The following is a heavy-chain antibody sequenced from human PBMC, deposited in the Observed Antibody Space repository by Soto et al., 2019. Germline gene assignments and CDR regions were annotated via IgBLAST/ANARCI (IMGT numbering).Heavy chain of an antibody. D-gene: IGHD2-2*01. V-gene: IGHV4-31*03. Sequence: LSYPLRHTCTVSIPTPHSGVYSWSLIPHHPGKGREWIGYIDYSGSTYYNPSLKSRVTISVDTSKNQFSLKLSSVTAADTAVYYCASGPSVAFDIWGQGTMVT. J-gene: IGHJ3*02. CDR2: IDYSGST. CDR3: ASGPSVAFDI. CDR1: IPTPHSGVYS.